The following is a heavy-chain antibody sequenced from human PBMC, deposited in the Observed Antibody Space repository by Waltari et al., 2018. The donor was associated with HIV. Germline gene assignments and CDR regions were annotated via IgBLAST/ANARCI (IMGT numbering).Heavy chain of an antibody. Sequence: QVQLVQSGAEVKKPGSSVKVSCKASGGTFSSYAISWVRQAPGQGLEWMGGIIPSFGTANYAQKFQGRVTITADESTSTAYMELSSLRSEDTAVYYCAGTARGQGYEAWFDYWGQGTLVTVSS. J-gene: IGHJ4*02. V-gene: IGHV1-69*01. CDR1: GGTFSSYA. CDR2: IIPSFGTA. D-gene: IGHD5-12*01. CDR3: AGTARGQGYEAWFDY.